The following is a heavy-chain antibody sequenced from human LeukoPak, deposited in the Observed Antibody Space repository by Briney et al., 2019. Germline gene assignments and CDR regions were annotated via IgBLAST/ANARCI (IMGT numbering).Heavy chain of an antibody. CDR3: ARIRCHQTSVRCYNH. Sequence: SETLSLTCGVYGVSLNDYSWSWIRQSPGKGLEWIGEINHNEYTRYNPSLQSRVTISVDTSENHLSLKLTSVTAADTAVYYCARIRCHQTSVRCYNHWGLGTSVTVSS. CDR2: INHNEYT. D-gene: IGHD3-10*01. J-gene: IGHJ4*02. V-gene: IGHV4-34*01. CDR1: GVSLNDYS.